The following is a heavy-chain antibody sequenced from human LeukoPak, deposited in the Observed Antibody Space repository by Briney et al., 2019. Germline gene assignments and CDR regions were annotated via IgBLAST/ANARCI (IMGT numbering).Heavy chain of an antibody. J-gene: IGHJ4*02. CDR1: GFTFSSYA. V-gene: IGHV3-23*01. D-gene: IGHD3-10*01. CDR3: AKDLHGAFDY. CDR2: ISGSGGNT. Sequence: GGSLRLSCAASGFTFSSYAMSWVRQAPGKGLEWVSAISGSGGNTYYADSVKGRFTISRDNSKNTLYLHMHSLRADDTALYYCAKDLHGAFDYWGQGILVTVSS.